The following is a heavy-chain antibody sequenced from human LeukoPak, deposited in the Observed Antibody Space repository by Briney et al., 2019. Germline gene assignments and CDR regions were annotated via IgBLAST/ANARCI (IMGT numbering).Heavy chain of an antibody. CDR3: ARDASPYYYGSGSYGYYYYYMDV. CDR1: GYTFTGYY. Sequence: ASVKLSCKSSGYTFTGYYMHWVRQPPGQGLEWMWWINPNSGGTNYAQKFQSGVTMTRDTSISTAYMELSRLRSDDTAVYYCARDASPYYYGSGSYGYYYYYMDVWGKGTTVTISS. CDR2: INPNSGGT. D-gene: IGHD3-10*01. V-gene: IGHV1-2*02. J-gene: IGHJ6*03.